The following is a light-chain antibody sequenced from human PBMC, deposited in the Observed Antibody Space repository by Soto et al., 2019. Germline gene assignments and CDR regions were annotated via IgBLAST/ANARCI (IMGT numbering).Light chain of an antibody. V-gene: IGKV3-15*01. J-gene: IGKJ1*01. CDR2: GAS. Sequence: EIVMTQSPATLSVSPGERATLSCRASQSVSSNLAWYQQKPGQAPRLLIYGASTRATGTPARFSGSGSGTEFTLTISSLQSEDFAVYFCQQYNYWPTFGQGTKVEIK. CDR1: QSVSSN. CDR3: QQYNYWPT.